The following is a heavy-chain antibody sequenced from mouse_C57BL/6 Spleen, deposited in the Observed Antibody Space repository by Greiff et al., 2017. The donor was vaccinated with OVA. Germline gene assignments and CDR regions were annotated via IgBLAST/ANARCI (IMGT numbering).Heavy chain of an antibody. J-gene: IGHJ4*01. Sequence: QVQLKESGPGLVAPSQSLSITCTVSGFSLTSYGVHWVRQPPGKGLEWLVVIWSDGSTTYNSALKSRLSISKDNSKSQVFLKMNSLQTDDTAMYYCARSGNGYYHAMDYWGQGTSVTVSS. V-gene: IGHV2-6*03. CDR3: ARSGNGYYHAMDY. D-gene: IGHD2-2*01. CDR2: IWSDGST. CDR1: GFSLTSYG.